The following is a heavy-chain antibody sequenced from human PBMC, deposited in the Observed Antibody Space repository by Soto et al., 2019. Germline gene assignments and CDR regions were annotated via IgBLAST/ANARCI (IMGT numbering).Heavy chain of an antibody. J-gene: IGHJ5*02. CDR1: GFTFSDYY. CDR3: ARGTSIRAGWYDH. V-gene: IGHV3-11*01. D-gene: IGHD6-13*01. CDR2: ISNSGDHI. Sequence: QVQLEESGGGLVKPGGSLRLTCAASGFTFSDYYMTWIRQAPGKGLEWVSYISNSGDHIYYADSLKGRFTISRDNAKNSLYLQMNSLRAEDTAVDYCARGTSIRAGWYDHWGQGTLVTVS.